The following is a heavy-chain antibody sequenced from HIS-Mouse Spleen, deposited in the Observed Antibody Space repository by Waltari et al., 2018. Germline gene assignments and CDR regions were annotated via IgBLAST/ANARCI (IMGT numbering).Heavy chain of an antibody. CDR2: ISSSSSYI. J-gene: IGHJ3*02. CDR3: ARRLLTGDAFDI. CDR1: GVPFSRYS. D-gene: IGHD7-27*01. Sequence: EVQLVQSGGGLVKPGGALSVSCAASGVPFSRYSMNWVRQAPGKGLEWVSSISSSSSYIYYADSVKGRFTISRDNAKNSLYLQMNSLRAEDTAVYYCARRLLTGDAFDIWGQGTMVTVSS. V-gene: IGHV3-21*01.